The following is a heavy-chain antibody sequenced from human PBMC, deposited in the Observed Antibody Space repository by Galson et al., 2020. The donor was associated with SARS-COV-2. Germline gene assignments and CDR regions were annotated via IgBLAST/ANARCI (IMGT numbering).Heavy chain of an antibody. CDR2: INPHSGAA. Sequence: ASVKVSCKASGYSLTAYHMDWVRQAPGQGLEWMGRINPHSGAANYAQKFQGRVTMTTDTSASTAYMELSNLRSDDTAVYYCVREPNPWDYWGQGTLVTVSS. CDR1: GYSLTAYH. CDR3: VREPNPWDY. V-gene: IGHV1-2*06. J-gene: IGHJ4*02.